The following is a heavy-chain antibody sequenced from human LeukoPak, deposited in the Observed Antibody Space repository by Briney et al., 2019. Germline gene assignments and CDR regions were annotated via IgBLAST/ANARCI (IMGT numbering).Heavy chain of an antibody. V-gene: IGHV3-30*02. CDR3: GNHDYSDYY. Sequence: GGSLRLSCAASGFTFSSHGMHWVRQAPGKGLEWVAFIRYDGSNQYYADSVKGRFTISRDNAKNSLYLQMNSLRAEDTAVYYCGNHDYSDYYGGQGTLVTVSA. CDR1: GFTFSSHG. D-gene: IGHD4-11*01. J-gene: IGHJ4*02. CDR2: IRYDGSNQ.